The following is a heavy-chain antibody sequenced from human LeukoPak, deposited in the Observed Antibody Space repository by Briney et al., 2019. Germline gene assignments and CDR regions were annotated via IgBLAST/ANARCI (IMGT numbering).Heavy chain of an antibody. CDR3: AKDRNEYSYGPPLYYFDY. J-gene: IGHJ4*02. CDR2: INSDGSST. V-gene: IGHV3-74*01. Sequence: PGGSLRLSCAASGFTFSSYWMHWVRQAPGKGLVWVSRINSDGSSTSYADSVKGRFTISRDNAKNTLYLQMNSLRAEDTAVYYCAKDRNEYSYGPPLYYFDYWGQGTLVTVSS. CDR1: GFTFSSYW. D-gene: IGHD5-18*01.